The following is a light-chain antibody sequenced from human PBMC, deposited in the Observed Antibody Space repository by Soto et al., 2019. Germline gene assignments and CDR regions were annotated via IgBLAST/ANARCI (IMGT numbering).Light chain of an antibody. J-gene: IGLJ2*01. CDR1: SSDIGGYKY. Sequence: QSVLTQPASVSRSPGQSITISCTGTSSDIGGYKYVSWYQQHPGIAPKLMIYEVSNRPSGVSNRFSGSKSGNTASLTISGLQAEDESDYYCCSYTRRSTRVFGGGTKVTVL. V-gene: IGLV2-14*01. CDR3: CSYTRRSTRV. CDR2: EVS.